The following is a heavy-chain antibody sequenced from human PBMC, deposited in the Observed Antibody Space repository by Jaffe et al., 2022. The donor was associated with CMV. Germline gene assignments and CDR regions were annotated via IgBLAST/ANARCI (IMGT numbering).Heavy chain of an antibody. V-gene: IGHV1-69*09. D-gene: IGHD6-6*01. J-gene: IGHJ6*03. Sequence: QVQLGQSGAEVKKPGSSVKVSCKASGGTFGSFGISWVRQAPGQGLEWMGRIIPLLGKTDYAQKFQGRVTITADKSTSTAFMELGSLKSEDTAVYYCAREKETVAGRPVYYYYHYMDVWGQGTTVTVSS. CDR2: IIPLLGKT. CDR1: GGTFGSFG. CDR3: AREKETVAGRPVYYYYHYMDV.